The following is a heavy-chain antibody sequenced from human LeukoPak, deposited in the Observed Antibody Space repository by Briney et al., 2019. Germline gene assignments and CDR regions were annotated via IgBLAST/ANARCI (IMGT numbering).Heavy chain of an antibody. CDR3: AREGGLYRPLDY. CDR1: GGSISSYY. Sequence: SETLSLTCTVSGGSISSYYWSWIRQPPGKGLEWIGYIYYSGSTSYNPSLKSRVTISVDTSKNQFSLKLSSVTAADTAVYHCAREGGLYRPLDYTGQGTLVTVSS. CDR2: IYYSGST. J-gene: IGHJ4*02. V-gene: IGHV4-59*01.